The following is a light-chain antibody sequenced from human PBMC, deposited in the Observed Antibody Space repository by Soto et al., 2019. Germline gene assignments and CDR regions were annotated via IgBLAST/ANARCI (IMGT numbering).Light chain of an antibody. V-gene: IGKV3D-15*01. Sequence: IVMTQSPAPLSLSQGETVTLSXRASHSVNRNLSWYQQRPGKXTRLLXXHAXTRATGIPARFSGSGSGKEFTLNISSLQSEYFETFYCQQFNNWPTRTFGGGTKVDIK. CDR2: HAX. CDR3: QQFNNWPTRT. J-gene: IGKJ4*01. CDR1: HSVNRN.